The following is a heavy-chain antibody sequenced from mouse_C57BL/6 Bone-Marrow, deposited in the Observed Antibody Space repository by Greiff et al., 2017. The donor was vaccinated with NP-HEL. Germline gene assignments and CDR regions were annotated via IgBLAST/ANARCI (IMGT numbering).Heavy chain of an antibody. CDR1: GYAFSSSW. J-gene: IGHJ3*01. D-gene: IGHD2-3*01. CDR2: IYPGDGDT. V-gene: IGHV1-82*01. Sequence: VKLMESGPELVKPGASVKISCKASGYAFSSSWMNWVKQRPGKGLEWIGRIYPGDGDTNYNGKFKGKATLTADKSSSTAYMQLSSLTSEDSAVYFCATPHDGYYPAWFAYWGQGTLVTVSA. CDR3: ATPHDGYYPAWFAY.